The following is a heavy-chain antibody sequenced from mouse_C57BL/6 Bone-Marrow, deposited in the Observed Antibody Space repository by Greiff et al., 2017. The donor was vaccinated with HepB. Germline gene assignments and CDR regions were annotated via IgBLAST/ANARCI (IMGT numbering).Heavy chain of an antibody. CDR1: GYTFTSYW. CDR3: ASGTTVVATPGY. CDR2: IYPGSGST. V-gene: IGHV1-55*01. Sequence: QVQLQQPGAELVKPGASVKMSCKASGYTFTSYWITWVKQRPGQGLEWIGDIYPGSGSTNYNEKFKSKATLTVDTSSSTAYMKLSSLTSEDSAVYYCASGTTVVATPGYWGQGTTLTVSS. D-gene: IGHD1-1*01. J-gene: IGHJ2*01.